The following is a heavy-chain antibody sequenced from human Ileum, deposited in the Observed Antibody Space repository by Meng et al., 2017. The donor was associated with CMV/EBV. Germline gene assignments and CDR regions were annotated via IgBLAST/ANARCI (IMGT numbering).Heavy chain of an antibody. D-gene: IGHD6-25*01. CDR3: TTDAGVAARTVFDY. CDR2: IKAKPDGGTT. CDR1: GFTFNKAW. V-gene: IGHV3-15*01. Sequence: GFTFNKAWMSWVRQAPGKGLEWVGRIKAKPDGGTTDYAAPVKGRFTISRDDSKNILFLQMNSLKTEDTALYYCTTDAGVAARTVFDYWGQGSLVTVSS. J-gene: IGHJ4*02.